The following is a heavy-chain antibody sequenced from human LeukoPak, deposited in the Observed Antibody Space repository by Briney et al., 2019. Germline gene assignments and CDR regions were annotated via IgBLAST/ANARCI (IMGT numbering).Heavy chain of an antibody. V-gene: IGHV1-18*01. CDR3: ARDSSITFGGVIATFDY. D-gene: IGHD3-16*02. CDR2: ISAYNGNT. J-gene: IGHJ4*02. Sequence: ASVKVSCKASGYTFTSYGISWVRQAPGQGLEWMGWISAYNGNTNYAQKLQGRVTMTTDTSTSTAYMELRSLRSVDTAVYYCARDSSITFGGVIATFDYWGQGTLVTVSS. CDR1: GYTFTSYG.